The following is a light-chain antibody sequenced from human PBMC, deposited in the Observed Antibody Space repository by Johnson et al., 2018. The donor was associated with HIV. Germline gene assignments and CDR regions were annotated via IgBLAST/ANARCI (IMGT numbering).Light chain of an antibody. CDR1: SSTIGNNF. V-gene: IGLV1-51*02. J-gene: IGLJ1*01. CDR2: KDN. CDR3: GTWDSSLSSYV. Sequence: QSLLTQSPSVSAAPGQKVTISCSGSSSTIGNNFVSWYQVLPGTAPKLLIYKDNERPSGIPDRFSGSKSGTSATLGITGLQTGDEADYYCGTWDSSLSSYVFGTVTRVTVL.